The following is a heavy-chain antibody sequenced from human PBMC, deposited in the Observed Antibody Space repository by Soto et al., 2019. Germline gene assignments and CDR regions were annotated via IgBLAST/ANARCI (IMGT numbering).Heavy chain of an antibody. D-gene: IGHD4-4*01. Sequence: PSETLSLTCTVSGGSISSGGYYWSWIRQHPGKGLEWIGYIYYSGSTYYNPSLKSRVTISVDTSKNQFSLKLSSVTAADTAVYYCARGDYIGAFDTWGQGTMVTVSS. CDR2: IYYSGST. J-gene: IGHJ3*02. CDR1: GGSISSGGYY. V-gene: IGHV4-31*03. CDR3: ARGDYIGAFDT.